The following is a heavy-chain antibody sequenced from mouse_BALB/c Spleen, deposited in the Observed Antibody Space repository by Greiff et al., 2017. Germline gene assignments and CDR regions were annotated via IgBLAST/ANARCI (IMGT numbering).Heavy chain of an antibody. Sequence: EVQLVESGPGLVKPSQTLSLTCSVTGYSITSGYYWNWIRQFPGNKLEWMGYISYDGSNNYNPSLKNRISITRDTSKNQFFLKLNSVTTEDTATYYCAIYEGWFAYWGQGTLVTVSA. CDR1: GYSITSGYY. CDR2: ISYDGSN. CDR3: AIYEGWFAY. D-gene: IGHD1-1*01. V-gene: IGHV3-6*02. J-gene: IGHJ3*01.